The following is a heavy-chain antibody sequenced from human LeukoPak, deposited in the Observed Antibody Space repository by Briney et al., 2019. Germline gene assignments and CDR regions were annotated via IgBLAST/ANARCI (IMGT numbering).Heavy chain of an antibody. Sequence: GASVKVSCKASGYTFTSYAMHWVRQAPGQRLEWMGWINAGNGNTKYSQKFQGRVTITRDTSASTAYMELSSLRSEDTAVYYCARARYDSSGYDLPYYSDYWGQGTLVTVSS. CDR3: ARARYDSSGYDLPYYSDY. D-gene: IGHD3-22*01. V-gene: IGHV1-3*01. CDR2: INAGNGNT. CDR1: GYTFTSYA. J-gene: IGHJ4*02.